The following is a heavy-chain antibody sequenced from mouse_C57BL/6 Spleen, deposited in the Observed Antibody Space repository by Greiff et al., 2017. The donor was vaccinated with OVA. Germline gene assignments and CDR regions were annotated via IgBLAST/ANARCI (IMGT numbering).Heavy chain of an antibody. CDR2: IDPETGGT. V-gene: IGHV1-15*01. CDR3: TRGFDYYVSSYWFAY. CDR1: GYTFTDYE. D-gene: IGHD1-1*01. Sequence: QVQLQQSGAELVRPGASVTLSCKASGYTFTDYEMHWVKQTPVHGLEWIGAIDPETGGTAYNQKFKGKAILTADKSSSTAYMELRSLTSEDSAVYYCTRGFDYYVSSYWFAYWGQGTLVTVSA. J-gene: IGHJ3*01.